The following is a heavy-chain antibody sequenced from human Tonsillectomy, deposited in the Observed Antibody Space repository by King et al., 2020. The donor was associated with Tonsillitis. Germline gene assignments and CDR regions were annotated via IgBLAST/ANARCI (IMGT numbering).Heavy chain of an antibody. J-gene: IGHJ4*02. V-gene: IGHV3-53*04. CDR2: INSGGST. D-gene: IGHD3-22*01. CDR1: GFSVSRNY. CDR3: ARDTSHPGYYDY. Sequence: VQLVESGGGLVQPGGSLRLSCAASGFSVSRNYMSWVRQAPGKGLEWVSVINSGGSTNYADSVKGRFTISRHNSENPVYLQMNSLRAEDTAVYYCARDTSHPGYYDYWGQGTLVTVSS.